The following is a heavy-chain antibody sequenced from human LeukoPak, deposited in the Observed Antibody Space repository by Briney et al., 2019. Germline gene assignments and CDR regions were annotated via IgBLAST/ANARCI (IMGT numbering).Heavy chain of an antibody. J-gene: IGHJ4*02. CDR3: ARGLMDTAMGSFDY. CDR2: ISSSGSTI. Sequence: RGSLRLSCAASGFTFSSYEMNWVRQAPGKGLEWVSYISSSGSTIYYADSVKGRFTISRDNAKNSLYLQMNSLRAEDTAVYYCARGLMDTAMGSFDYWGQGTLVTVSS. CDR1: GFTFSSYE. D-gene: IGHD5-18*01. V-gene: IGHV3-48*03.